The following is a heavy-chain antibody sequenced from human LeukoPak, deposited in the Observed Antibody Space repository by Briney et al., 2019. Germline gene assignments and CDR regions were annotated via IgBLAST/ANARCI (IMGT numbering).Heavy chain of an antibody. CDR3: AGDLTSTSNWEFDY. CDR1: GYTFADYF. J-gene: IGHJ4*02. Sequence: GSVKVSCKASGYTFADYFIHWVRQAPGQGLEWMGRINPNTGGAEYAPKFQGWVTMTRDTSISTAYVEVNRLISDDTAVYYCAGDLTSTSNWEFDYWGQGTLVIVSS. CDR2: INPNTGGA. D-gene: IGHD1-26*01. V-gene: IGHV1-2*04.